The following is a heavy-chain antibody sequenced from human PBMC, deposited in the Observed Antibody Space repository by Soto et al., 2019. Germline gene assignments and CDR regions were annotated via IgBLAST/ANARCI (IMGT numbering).Heavy chain of an antibody. CDR1: GFTFSSYW. V-gene: IGHV3-7*01. D-gene: IGHD3-3*01. J-gene: IGHJ4*02. CDR2: IKQDGSEK. Sequence: GGSLRLSCAASGFTFSSYWMSWVRQAPGKGLEWVANIKQDGSEKYYVDSVKGRFTISRDNAKNSLYLQMNSLRAEDTAVYYCARVGYDFWSGSPRYFDYWGQGTLVTVSS. CDR3: ARVGYDFWSGSPRYFDY.